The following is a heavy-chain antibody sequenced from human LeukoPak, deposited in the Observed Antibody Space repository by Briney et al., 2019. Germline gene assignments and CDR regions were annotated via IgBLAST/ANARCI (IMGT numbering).Heavy chain of an antibody. D-gene: IGHD5-24*01. CDR1: GGSIRSGGYY. Sequence: SQTLSLTFTVSGGSIRSGGYYWSWIRQPPGKGLEWIGYIYHSGSTYYNPSLKSRVTISVDRSKNQFSLKPSSVTAADTAVYYCARRPRGMATNAWGQGTLVTVSS. J-gene: IGHJ5*02. CDR3: ARRPRGMATNA. CDR2: IYHSGST. V-gene: IGHV4-30-2*01.